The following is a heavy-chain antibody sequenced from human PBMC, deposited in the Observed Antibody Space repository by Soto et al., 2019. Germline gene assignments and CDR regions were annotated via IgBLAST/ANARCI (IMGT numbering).Heavy chain of an antibody. V-gene: IGHV6-1*01. D-gene: IGHD5-12*01. Sequence: SQTLSLTCAIPGASVSSNTASWNWIRQSPSRGLEWLGRTYFRSKWYNDYAVSVKSRIIINPDTSNNQFSLQLNSVTPEETAVYFCAKGDNLGPKTGYAFDPWGQGSMFTVAS. CDR3: AKGDNLGPKTGYAFDP. J-gene: IGHJ5*02. CDR1: GASVSSNTAS. CDR2: TYFRSKWYN.